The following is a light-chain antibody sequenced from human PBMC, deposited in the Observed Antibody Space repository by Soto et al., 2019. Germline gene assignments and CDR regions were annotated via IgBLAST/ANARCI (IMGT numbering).Light chain of an antibody. J-gene: IGLJ3*02. Sequence: QSALTQPRSVSGSPGQAVTISCTGTSSDVGGYNYVSWYQQHPGKAPKLMIYDVSKRPSGVPDRFSGSKSGNTASLTISGLQAEDEADYYCCSYAGSYDEVFGGGTKVTVI. V-gene: IGLV2-11*01. CDR3: CSYAGSYDEV. CDR2: DVS. CDR1: SSDVGGYNY.